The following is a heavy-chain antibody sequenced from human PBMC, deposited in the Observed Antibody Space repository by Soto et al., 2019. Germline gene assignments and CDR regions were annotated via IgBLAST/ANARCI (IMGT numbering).Heavy chain of an antibody. D-gene: IGHD3-10*01. CDR3: AKRRAGLGDAFDI. J-gene: IGHJ3*02. CDR1: GLTFSNYA. CDR2: ISGSGGST. V-gene: IGHV3-23*01. Sequence: PGGSLRLSCAASGLTFSNYAMNWVRQAPGKGLEWVSVISGSGGSTYYADSVKGRFTISRDNSKNTLYLQMNSLRGEDTAVFYCAKRRAGLGDAFDIWGKGTMVTVSS.